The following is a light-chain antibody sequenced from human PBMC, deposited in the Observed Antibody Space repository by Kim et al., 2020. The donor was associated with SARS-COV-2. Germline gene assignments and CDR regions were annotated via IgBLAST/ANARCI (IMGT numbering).Light chain of an antibody. CDR3: QAWDSSNVI. CDR2: EDS. Sequence: SVSPGETASITCSGDKLGDKYVCWYQQEPGQSPVLVIYEDSRRPSGIPERFSASNSGNTATLTISGTQAVDEADYYCQAWDSSNVIFGGGTQLTVL. J-gene: IGLJ2*01. V-gene: IGLV3-1*01. CDR1: KLGDKY.